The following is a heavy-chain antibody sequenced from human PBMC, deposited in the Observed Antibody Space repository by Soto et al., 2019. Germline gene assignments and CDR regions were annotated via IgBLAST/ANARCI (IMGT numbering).Heavy chain of an antibody. CDR3: ARVTNHYYYYTDV. Sequence: SETLSLTCTVSGGTISSSSYYWGWIRQPPGKGLEWIGSIYYSGSTYYNPSLKSRVTISVDTSRNQYSLKLSSVTAADTAVYYCARVTNHYYYYTDVWGKGTTVTVSS. J-gene: IGHJ6*03. CDR2: IYYSGST. CDR1: GGTISSSSYY. V-gene: IGHV4-39*01. D-gene: IGHD4-4*01.